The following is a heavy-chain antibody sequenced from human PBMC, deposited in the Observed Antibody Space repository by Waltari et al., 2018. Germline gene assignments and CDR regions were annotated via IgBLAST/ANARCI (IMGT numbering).Heavy chain of an antibody. CDR3: ARRFHCASVNCYPH. J-gene: IGHJ4*02. CDR1: GGSISSSGYY. D-gene: IGHD2-2*01. Sequence: QLQLQESGPGLVKPSEPLSLTCTVSGGSISSSGYYWVWIRQPPTKGLEWIGSFYIGGSTYYNPSLTSRVTISVDTSKNQLSLNLGSVTAADTAVYYCARRFHCASVNCYPHWGQGALVIVSS. V-gene: IGHV4-39*01. CDR2: FYIGGST.